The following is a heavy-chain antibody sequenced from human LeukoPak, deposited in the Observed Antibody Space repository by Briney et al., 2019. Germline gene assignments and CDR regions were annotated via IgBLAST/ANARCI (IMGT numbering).Heavy chain of an antibody. V-gene: IGHV3-7*01. Sequence: GGSLRLSCAASGFTFSNYWMSWVRQAPGKGLGWVANINRDGSEKYYVDSVKGRFTISRDNAKNSLYLQMNSLRAEDTAVYYCARDGSSSSPTGDYWGQGTLVTVSS. CDR2: INRDGSEK. CDR3: ARDGSSSSPTGDY. D-gene: IGHD1-26*01. J-gene: IGHJ4*02. CDR1: GFTFSNYW.